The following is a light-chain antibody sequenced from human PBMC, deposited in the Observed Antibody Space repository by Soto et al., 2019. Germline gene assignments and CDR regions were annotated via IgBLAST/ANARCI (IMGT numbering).Light chain of an antibody. V-gene: IGKV2-28*01. CDR2: LGS. J-gene: IGKJ1*01. CDR3: MQALQTAWT. CDR1: QSLLHSNGYNY. Sequence: DIVMTQSPLSLPVTPVEPASISCRSSQSLLHSNGYNYLDWYLQKPGQSPQLLIYLGSNRASGVPDRFSGSGSGTDFTLKISRVEAEDVGVYYYMQALQTAWTFGQGTKVDIK.